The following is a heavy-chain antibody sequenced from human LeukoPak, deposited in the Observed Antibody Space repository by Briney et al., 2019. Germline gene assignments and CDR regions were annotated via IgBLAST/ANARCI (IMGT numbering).Heavy chain of an antibody. CDR3: ARDWGVIAARPAYYFDY. CDR2: INTSGGST. J-gene: IGHJ4*02. Sequence: ASVKVSCKASGYTFTSYYMHWVRQAPGQGLEVMGIINTSGGSTSYAQKFQGRVTMTRDMSTSTVYMELSSLRSEDTAVYYCARDWGVIAARPAYYFDYWGQGTLVTVSS. V-gene: IGHV1-46*01. CDR1: GYTFTSYY. D-gene: IGHD6-6*01.